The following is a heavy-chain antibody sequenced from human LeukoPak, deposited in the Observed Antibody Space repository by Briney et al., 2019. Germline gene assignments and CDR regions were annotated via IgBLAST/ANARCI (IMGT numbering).Heavy chain of an antibody. Sequence: PSETLSLTCAVYGRSFSGYYWSWIRQPPGKGLEWIGYIYYSGSTNYNPSLKSRVTISVDTSKNQFSLKLSSVTAADTAVYYCARVPRRVSWYNSGHYYMDVWGKGITVTISS. CDR2: IYYSGST. V-gene: IGHV4-59*01. J-gene: IGHJ6*03. CDR3: ARVPRRVSWYNSGHYYMDV. D-gene: IGHD6-13*01. CDR1: GRSFSGYY.